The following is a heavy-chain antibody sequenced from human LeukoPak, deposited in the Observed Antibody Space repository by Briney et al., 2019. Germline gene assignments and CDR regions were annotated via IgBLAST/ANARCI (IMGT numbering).Heavy chain of an antibody. CDR2: IYYSGST. D-gene: IGHD1-26*01. Sequence: PSETLSLTCTVSGGSISSYYWSWIRQPPGKGLEWIGYIYYSGSTSYNPSLKSRVTISVDTSENQFSLKLSSVTAADTAVYYCARGYSGSYGRFDYWGQGTLVTVSS. CDR1: GGSISSYY. V-gene: IGHV4-59*01. J-gene: IGHJ4*02. CDR3: ARGYSGSYGRFDY.